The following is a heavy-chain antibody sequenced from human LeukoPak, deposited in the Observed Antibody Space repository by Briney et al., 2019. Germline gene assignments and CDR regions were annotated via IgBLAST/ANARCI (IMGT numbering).Heavy chain of an antibody. D-gene: IGHD7-27*01. CDR2: IYYIGST. J-gene: IGHJ4*02. Sequence: ASETLSLTCTVSGGSISSYYWSWIRQPPGKGLKCIAYIYYIGSTNYNPSLKSRVTISVDTSKNQFYLKLSSVTAAATAVYYCARGGRPGEYFDYWGQGTLVTVSS. CDR3: ARGGRPGEYFDY. V-gene: IGHV4-59*01. CDR1: GGSISSYY.